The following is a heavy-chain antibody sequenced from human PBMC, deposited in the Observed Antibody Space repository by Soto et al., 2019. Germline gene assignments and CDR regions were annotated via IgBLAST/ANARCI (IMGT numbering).Heavy chain of an antibody. CDR1: GFTFSTYA. J-gene: IGHJ4*02. D-gene: IGHD3-9*01. Sequence: GGSLRLSCAASGFTFSTYAMSWVRQAPGKGLEWVSGISGSGGTTYYAESGKGRFTISRDNSKNKLFMQLNSLRAEDTAVYYCAKHLVVDILTVYYTVALDSWGQGPPLTVSS. V-gene: IGHV3-23*01. CDR2: ISGSGGTT. CDR3: AKHLVVDILTVYYTVALDS.